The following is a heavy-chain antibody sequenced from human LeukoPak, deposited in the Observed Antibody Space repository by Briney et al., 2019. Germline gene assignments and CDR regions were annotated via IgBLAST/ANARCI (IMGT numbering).Heavy chain of an antibody. D-gene: IGHD1-26*01. J-gene: IGHJ4*02. CDR1: GFIFSNYA. V-gene: IGHV3-23*01. CDR3: AKDPTWELRPY. CDR2: ISGSGVST. Sequence: GGSLRLSCAASGFIFSNYAMSWVRQAPGKGPDWVSTISGSGVSTYYVDSVKGRFTVSRDNSKNTLYLQMNSLRAEDTAVYYCAKDPTWELRPYWGQGTLVTVSS.